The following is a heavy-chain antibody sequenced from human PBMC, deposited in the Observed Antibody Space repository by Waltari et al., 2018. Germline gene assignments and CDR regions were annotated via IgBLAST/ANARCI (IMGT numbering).Heavy chain of an antibody. Sequence: QAPLVQSGTEVKRTASSARVPCKASGDTFSNKSLPWVRQAPGQGLEWVGRISPVLGSVKSAEKFQGRVTLSADASSTTVYMELSSLRSEDTAVYYCARTVTLFAGVVQGYYFDYWGQGTLVTVSS. CDR3: ARTVTLFAGVVQGYYFDY. V-gene: IGHV1-69*08. J-gene: IGHJ4*02. CDR1: GDTFSNKS. CDR2: ISPVLGSV. D-gene: IGHD2-15*01.